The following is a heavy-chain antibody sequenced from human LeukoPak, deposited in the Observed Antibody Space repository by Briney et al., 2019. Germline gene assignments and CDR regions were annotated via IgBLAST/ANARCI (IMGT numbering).Heavy chain of an antibody. CDR3: ARYYGSGSYSNPTHYYYMDV. CDR2: IKHSVGT. D-gene: IGHD3-10*01. J-gene: IGHJ6*03. CDR1: GGSFSGYS. V-gene: IGHV4-34*01. Sequence: KASQTLSLTCTIDGGSFSGYSWTWIRQPPGEWLEWIGEIKHSVGTNYNPSLKSRVTISVDTPKNQFSLKLSSVTAADTAVYYCARYYGSGSYSNPTHYYYMDVWGKGTTVTVSS.